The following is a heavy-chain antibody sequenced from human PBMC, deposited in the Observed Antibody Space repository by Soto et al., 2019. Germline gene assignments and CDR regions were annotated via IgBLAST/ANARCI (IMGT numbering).Heavy chain of an antibody. CDR3: AREGGELLKYYFDY. CDR2: ISSSSSTI. Sequence: GGSLRLSCAASGFTFSSYSMNWVRQAPGRGLEWVSYISSSSSTIYYADSVKGRFTISRDNAKNSLYLQMNSLRDEDTAVYYCAREGGELLKYYFDYWGQGTLVTVSS. CDR1: GFTFSSYS. V-gene: IGHV3-48*02. J-gene: IGHJ4*02. D-gene: IGHD1-26*01.